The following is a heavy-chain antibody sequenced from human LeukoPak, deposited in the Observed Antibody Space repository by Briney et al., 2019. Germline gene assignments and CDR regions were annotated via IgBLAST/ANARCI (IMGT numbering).Heavy chain of an antibody. CDR1: GFTFSSYS. V-gene: IGHV3-21*01. CDR3: ARVQRYCSGGSCYDYYYYGMDV. D-gene: IGHD2-15*01. Sequence: PGGSLRLSCAASGFTFSSYSMNWVRQAPGKGLEWVSSISCSSSYIYYADSVKGRFTISRDNAKNSLYLQMNSLRAEDTAVYYCARVQRYCSGGSCYDYYYYGMDVWGKGTTVTVSS. J-gene: IGHJ6*04. CDR2: ISCSSSYI.